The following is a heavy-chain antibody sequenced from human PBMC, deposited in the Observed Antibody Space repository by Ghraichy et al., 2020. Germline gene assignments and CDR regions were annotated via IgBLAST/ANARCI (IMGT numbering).Heavy chain of an antibody. CDR1: GYTFTSYY. CDR3: ARDRLPMGAREGFGY. CDR2: INPSGGST. V-gene: IGHV1-46*01. Sequence: ASVKVSCKASGYTFTSYYMHWVRQAPGQGLEWMGIINPSGGSTSYAQKFQGRVTMTRDTSTSTVYMELSSLRSEDTAVYYCARDRLPMGAREGFGYWGQGTLVTVSS. J-gene: IGHJ4*02. D-gene: IGHD3-10*01.